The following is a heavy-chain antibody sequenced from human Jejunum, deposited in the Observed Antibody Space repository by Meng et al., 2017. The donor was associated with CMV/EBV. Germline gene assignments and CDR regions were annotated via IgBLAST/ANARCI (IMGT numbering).Heavy chain of an antibody. J-gene: IGHJ4*02. CDR1: GGSRSTYY. D-gene: IGHD5-12*01. V-gene: IGHV4-4*07. CDR3: ARENSGYDY. Sequence: QVRWLASCEDLVKLSATLSLTCTVAGGSRSTYYWTWIRQPAGKGLGWIGRIYTSGSTHYNPSLKSRVTMSVDTSKNQFSQKLSSVTAADTAVYYCARENSGYDYWGQGTLVTVSS. CDR2: IYTSGST.